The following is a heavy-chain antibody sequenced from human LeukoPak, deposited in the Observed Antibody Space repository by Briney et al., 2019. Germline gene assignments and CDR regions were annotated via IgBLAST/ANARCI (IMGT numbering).Heavy chain of an antibody. Sequence: RASVKVSCKASGGTFSSYAISWVRQAPGQGLEWMGGIIPIFGTANYAQKFQGRVTITADESTSTAYMELRSLRSDDTAVYYCARDDGVGATRGDYWGQGTLVTVSS. CDR3: ARDDGVGATRGDY. CDR1: GGTFSSYA. J-gene: IGHJ4*02. V-gene: IGHV1-69*01. D-gene: IGHD1-26*01. CDR2: IIPIFGTA.